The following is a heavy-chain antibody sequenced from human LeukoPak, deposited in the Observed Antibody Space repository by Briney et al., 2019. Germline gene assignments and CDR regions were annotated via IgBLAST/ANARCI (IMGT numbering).Heavy chain of an antibody. CDR3: ARDLELTYYDSSGHDY. V-gene: IGHV3-74*01. J-gene: IGHJ4*02. CDR1: GFTFSAYW. D-gene: IGHD3-22*01. CDR2: INGDGSIT. Sequence: GGSLRLSCAASGFTFSAYWMHWVRQAPGKGLVWVSRINGDGSITSYAESVKGRFIISRDNAKNTMYLQMNSLSAEDTAVYYCARDLELTYYDSSGHDYWGQGTLVTVSS.